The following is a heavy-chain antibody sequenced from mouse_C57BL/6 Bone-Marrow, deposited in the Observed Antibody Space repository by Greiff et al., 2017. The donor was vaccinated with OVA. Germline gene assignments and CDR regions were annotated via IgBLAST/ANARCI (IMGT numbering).Heavy chain of an antibody. CDR2: IDPSDSYT. D-gene: IGHD1-1*01. CDR3: ARLKDYGSSFYFDY. V-gene: IGHV1-69*01. Sequence: QVQLQQPGAELVMPGASVKLSCKASGYTFTSYWMHWVKQRPGQGLEWIGEIDPSDSYTNYNQKFKGKSTLTVDKSSSTAYMQLSSLTSEDSAVYYCARLKDYGSSFYFDYWGQGTTLTVS. J-gene: IGHJ2*01. CDR1: GYTFTSYW.